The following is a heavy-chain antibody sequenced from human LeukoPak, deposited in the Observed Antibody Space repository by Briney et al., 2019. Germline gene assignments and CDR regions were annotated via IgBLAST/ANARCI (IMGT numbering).Heavy chain of an antibody. V-gene: IGHV3-48*01. CDR2: ISSSSSTI. Sequence: GGSLRLSCAASGFTFSSYSMNWVRQAPGKGLEWVSYISSSSSTIYYADSVKGRFTISRDKAKNSLYLQMNSLRAEDTAVYYCARRHGRCSDGSCYYPDYWGQGTLVTVSS. CDR1: GFTFSSYS. D-gene: IGHD2-15*01. CDR3: ARRHGRCSDGSCYYPDY. J-gene: IGHJ4*02.